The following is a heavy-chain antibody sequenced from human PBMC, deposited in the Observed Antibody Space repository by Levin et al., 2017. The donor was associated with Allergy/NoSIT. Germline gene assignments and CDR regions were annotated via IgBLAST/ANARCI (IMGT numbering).Heavy chain of an antibody. CDR2: IYYSGST. Sequence: TSETLSLTCTVSGGSVSSGSYYWSWIRQPPGKGLEWIGYIYYSGSTNYNPSLKSRVTISVDTSKNQFSLKLSSVTAADTAVYYCARTTVTTPFDYWGQGTLVTVSS. V-gene: IGHV4-61*01. J-gene: IGHJ4*02. CDR3: ARTTVTTPFDY. CDR1: GGSVSSGSYY. D-gene: IGHD4-17*01.